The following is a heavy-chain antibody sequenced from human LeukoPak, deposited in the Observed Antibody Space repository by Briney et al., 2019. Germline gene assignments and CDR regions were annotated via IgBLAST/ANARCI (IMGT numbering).Heavy chain of an antibody. D-gene: IGHD3-10*01. CDR2: FHITGST. V-gene: IGHV4-4*07. CDR3: ASMSQPSRSFDL. CDR1: GDSISSYY. J-gene: IGHJ4*02. Sequence: SETLSLTCTVSGDSISSYYWSWIRQPAGKGLEWIGRFHITGSTTYNPSLKSRVSISVDTSRNQFSLKLRSVTAADTAVYYCASMSQPSRSFDLWGQGTLVTVSS.